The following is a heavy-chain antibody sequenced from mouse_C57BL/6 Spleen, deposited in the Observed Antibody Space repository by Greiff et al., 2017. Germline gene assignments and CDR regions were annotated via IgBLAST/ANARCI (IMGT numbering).Heavy chain of an antibody. V-gene: IGHV1-52*01. CDR1: GYTFPSSW. J-gene: IGHJ3*01. D-gene: IGHD3-2*02. CDR3: ARVETAQASFAY. CDR2: IDPSDSDT. Sequence: QVQLQQPGAELVRPGSSVKLSCKASGYTFPSSWMHWVKQRPIQGLEWIGNIDPSDSDTNYNQKFKDKATLTVDTSSSTAYMQLSSLTEEDSAFYYCARVETAQASFAYWGQGTLVTVSA.